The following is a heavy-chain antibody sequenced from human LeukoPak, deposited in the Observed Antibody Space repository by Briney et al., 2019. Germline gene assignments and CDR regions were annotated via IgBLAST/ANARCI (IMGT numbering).Heavy chain of an antibody. CDR1: GGSFSGYY. CDR3: ARDLGYYTVTSLGVDY. Sequence: SETLSLTCAVYGGSFSGYYWSWIRQPPGKGLEYIGEVNHSGGTNYNPSLKSRVTISTDTSKNQFSLKLTSVTAADTAVYYCARDLGYYTVTSLGVDYWGQGTLVTVSS. CDR2: VNHSGGT. D-gene: IGHD4-17*01. V-gene: IGHV4-34*01. J-gene: IGHJ4*02.